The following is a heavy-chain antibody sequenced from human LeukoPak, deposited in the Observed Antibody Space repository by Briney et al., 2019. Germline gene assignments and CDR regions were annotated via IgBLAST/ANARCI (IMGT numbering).Heavy chain of an antibody. Sequence: ASVKVSCKSSGYTFTDYYIHWVRQAPGQGPEWMGWVNPDSGGTTYAQKFQGRVTMTRDTSISTAYMELSRLRSDDTAVFYCVRDHGYYDILIHNYHLKFFDYWGQGTLVTVSA. CDR2: VNPDSGGT. V-gene: IGHV1-2*02. CDR1: GYTFTDYY. D-gene: IGHD3-9*01. CDR3: VRDHGYYDILIHNYHLKFFDY. J-gene: IGHJ4*02.